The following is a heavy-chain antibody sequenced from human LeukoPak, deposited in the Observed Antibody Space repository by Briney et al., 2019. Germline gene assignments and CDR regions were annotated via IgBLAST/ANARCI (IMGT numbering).Heavy chain of an antibody. CDR2: ISPDDSEI. J-gene: IGHJ4*02. CDR3: ATLTGGRYGGFDY. Sequence: GESLKISCKGSGYSFTTYWIAWVRQMPGRGLEWMGIISPDDSEIRYSPSFRGQVTISADKSITTAYLQWSSLKASDTAMYYCATLTGGRYGGFDYWGQGTLVTVSS. D-gene: IGHD1-26*01. V-gene: IGHV5-51*01. CDR1: GYSFTTYW.